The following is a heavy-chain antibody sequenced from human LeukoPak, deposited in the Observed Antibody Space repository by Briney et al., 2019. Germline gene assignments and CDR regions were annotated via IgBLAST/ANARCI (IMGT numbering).Heavy chain of an antibody. CDR1: GFTFSSYA. J-gene: IGHJ6*03. V-gene: IGHV4-59*01. CDR2: IYYSGST. CDR3: AXXXXXXXXYYYYYMDV. Sequence: GSLRLSCAASGFTFSSYAMSWIRQPPGKGLEWIGYIYYSGSTNYNPSLKSRVTISVDTSKNQFSLKLSSVTAADTAVYYCAXXXXXXXXYYYYYMDVWGKGTTVTVSS.